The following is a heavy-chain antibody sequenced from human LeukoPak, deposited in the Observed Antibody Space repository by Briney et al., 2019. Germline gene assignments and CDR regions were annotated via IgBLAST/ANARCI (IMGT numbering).Heavy chain of an antibody. CDR2: ISSIVSTI. V-gene: IGHV3-48*03. D-gene: IGHD3-10*02. J-gene: IGHJ6*04. Sequence: VGSLRLSCAASGFTFSSYEMNWVRQAPGKGLEWVSYISSIVSTIYYTDSVKGGFTVSRDNAKNTLYLQMNSLRVEDTGVYYCAELGITMIGGVWGKGTTVTISS. CDR3: AELGITMIGGV. CDR1: GFTFSSYE.